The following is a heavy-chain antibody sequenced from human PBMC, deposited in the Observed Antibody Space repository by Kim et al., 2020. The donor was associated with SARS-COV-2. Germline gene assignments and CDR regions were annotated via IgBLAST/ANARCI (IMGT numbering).Heavy chain of an antibody. V-gene: IGHV1-18*01. Sequence: ASVTVSCKASGYTFTSYGIGWVRQAPGQGLEWMGWISAYNGNTNYAQKLQGRVTMTTDTSTSTAYMELRSLRSDDTAVYYCARGALWFGELLSGDWFDPWGQGTLVTVSS. CDR2: ISAYNGNT. CDR1: GYTFTSYG. D-gene: IGHD3-10*01. CDR3: ARGALWFGELLSGDWFDP. J-gene: IGHJ5*02.